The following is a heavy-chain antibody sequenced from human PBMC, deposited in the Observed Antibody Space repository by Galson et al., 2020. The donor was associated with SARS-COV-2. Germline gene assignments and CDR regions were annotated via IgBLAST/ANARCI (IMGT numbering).Heavy chain of an antibody. D-gene: IGHD1-26*01. J-gene: IGHJ4*02. Sequence: GESLKISCKVSGYTLTELSMHWVRQAPGKGLEWMGGFDPEDGETIYAQKFQGRVTMTEDTSTDTAYMELSSLRSEDTAVYYCASRWVVGATRDFDYWGQGTLVTVSS. CDR1: GYTLTELS. CDR2: FDPEDGET. V-gene: IGHV1-24*01. CDR3: ASRWVVGATRDFDY.